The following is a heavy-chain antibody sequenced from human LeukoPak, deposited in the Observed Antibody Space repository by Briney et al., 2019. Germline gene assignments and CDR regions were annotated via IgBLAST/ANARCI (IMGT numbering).Heavy chain of an antibody. CDR1: GGSISSSSYY. D-gene: IGHD2-8*01. V-gene: IGHV4-39*01. CDR3: ASLYCTNGVCHQVHVDY. Sequence: SETLSLTCTVSGGSISSSSYYWGWIRQPPGKGREGIGSIYYSGNTSYNPSLKSRVTISVDTSKNQFSLKLSSVTAADTAVYYCASLYCTNGVCHQVHVDYWGQGTLVTVSS. J-gene: IGHJ4*02. CDR2: IYYSGNT.